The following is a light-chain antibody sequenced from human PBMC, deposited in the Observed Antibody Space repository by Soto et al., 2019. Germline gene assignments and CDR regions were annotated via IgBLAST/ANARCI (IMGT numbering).Light chain of an antibody. V-gene: IGLV2-14*01. CDR3: SSYTSSSTLDV. CDR2: EVS. Sequence: QSVLPQPASVSGSPGQSITISCAGTSSDIGGYNYVSWYQQHPGKAPKVMIYEVSNRPSGVSNRFSGSKSGNTASLTISGLQAEDEADYYCSSYTSSSTLDVFGSGTKGTVL. CDR1: SSDIGGYNY. J-gene: IGLJ1*01.